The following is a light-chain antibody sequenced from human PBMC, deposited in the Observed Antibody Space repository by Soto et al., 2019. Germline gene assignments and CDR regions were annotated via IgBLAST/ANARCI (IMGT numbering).Light chain of an antibody. CDR3: QQRSNWHPT. Sequence: EIVLTQSPATLSLSPGERATLSCRASQSFSSYLAWYQQKPGQAPRLLIYDASNRATGIPARFSGSGSGTDFTLTISTLEPEDFAVYYCQQRSNWHPTFGGGTKVDIX. CDR1: QSFSSY. J-gene: IGKJ4*01. V-gene: IGKV3-11*01. CDR2: DAS.